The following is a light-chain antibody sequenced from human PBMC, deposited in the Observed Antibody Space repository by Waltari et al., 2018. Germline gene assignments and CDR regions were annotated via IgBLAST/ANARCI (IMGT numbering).Light chain of an antibody. Sequence: QSALTQPASVSGSPGQSITISCTATSRDIGYYNFVSWYQQHPGTPPKLMIYEVSNRPSGVSNRFSGSKSGNTASLTISGLQTEDEADYFCSSYLGYRADWVFGGGTKLTVL. CDR2: EVS. J-gene: IGLJ3*02. CDR1: SRDIGYYNF. CDR3: SSYLGYRADWV. V-gene: IGLV2-14*01.